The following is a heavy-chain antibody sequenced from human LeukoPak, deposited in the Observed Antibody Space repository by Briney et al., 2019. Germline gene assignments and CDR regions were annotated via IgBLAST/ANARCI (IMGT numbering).Heavy chain of an antibody. V-gene: IGHV4-59*01. J-gene: IGHJ5*02. CDR1: GDSISNYY. Sequence: SETLSLTCTVSGDSISNYYWNWIRQSPGKGLEWIGHVHFSGETNYNPSLKSRVAISLDSAKNQFSLRLISVTAADTAVYYCARRVGMSSASATSDTWLDPWGQGTLVSVSP. D-gene: IGHD1-14*01. CDR3: ARRVGMSSASATSDTWLDP. CDR2: VHFSGET.